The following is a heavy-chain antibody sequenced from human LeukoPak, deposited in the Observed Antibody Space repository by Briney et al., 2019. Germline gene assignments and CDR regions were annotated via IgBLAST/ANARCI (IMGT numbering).Heavy chain of an antibody. V-gene: IGHV1-46*01. J-gene: IGHJ5*02. CDR1: GYTFTSYY. CDR2: INPSGGST. CDR3: ARDNSVEDTAWWFDP. D-gene: IGHD4-23*01. Sequence: WASVKVSCKASGYTFTSYYMHWVRQAPGQGLEWMGIINPSGGSTSYAQKFQGRVTMTRDMSTSTDYMELSSLRSVDTAVYYCARDNSVEDTAWWFDPWGQGTLVTVSS.